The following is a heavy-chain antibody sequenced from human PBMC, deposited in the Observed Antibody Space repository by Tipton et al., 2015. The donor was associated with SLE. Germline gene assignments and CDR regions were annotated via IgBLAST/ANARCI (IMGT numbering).Heavy chain of an antibody. CDR2: IYNSGST. CDR3: ARESYYGRPEYYFDY. Sequence: TLSLTCTVSGGSITSGTYYWSWLRQPAGKALEWIGRIYNSGSTNYNPSLKSRVTISVDTSKNQIFLRLISVTAADTAVYYCARESYYGRPEYYFDYWGQGALVTVSS. J-gene: IGHJ4*02. CDR1: GGSITSGTYY. V-gene: IGHV4-61*02. D-gene: IGHD3-16*01.